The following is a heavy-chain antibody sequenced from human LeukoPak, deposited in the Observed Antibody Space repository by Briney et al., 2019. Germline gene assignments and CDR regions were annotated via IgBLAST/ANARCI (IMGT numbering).Heavy chain of an antibody. CDR1: GFTFSSYA. D-gene: IGHD3-10*01. CDR3: AKELGKLVVRGVIAQSYGMDV. Sequence: PGGSLRLSCAASGFTFSSYAMHWVRQAPGKGLEWVAVISYDGSNKYYADSVKGRFTISRDNSKNTLYLQMNSLRAEDTAVYYCAKELGKLVVRGVIAQSYGMDVWGQGTTVTVSS. J-gene: IGHJ6*02. CDR2: ISYDGSNK. V-gene: IGHV3-30-3*01.